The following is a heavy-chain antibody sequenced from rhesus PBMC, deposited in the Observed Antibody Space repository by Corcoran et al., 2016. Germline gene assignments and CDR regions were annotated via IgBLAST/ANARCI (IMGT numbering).Heavy chain of an antibody. Sequence: QVQLKESGPGLVKPSETLSLTCTVSGGSISGYYNWNWIRQPPGKGLVWIGGVYGTSATTHYPPSLKSRVTISKDTSKHPFSLRLTSVTAADTAVYYCARQGYTNHLGGLDSWGQGVVVTVSS. V-gene: IGHV4-143*01. CDR1: GGSISGYYN. CDR2: VYGTSATT. D-gene: IGHD2-39*02. J-gene: IGHJ6*01. CDR3: ARQGYTNHLGGLDS.